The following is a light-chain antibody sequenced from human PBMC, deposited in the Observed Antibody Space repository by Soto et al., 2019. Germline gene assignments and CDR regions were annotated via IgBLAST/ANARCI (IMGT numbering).Light chain of an antibody. V-gene: IGLV1-44*01. CDR3: TAWDDSLSGHVV. Sequence: QSVLTQPPSASGTPGQRVTISCSGSSSNIGRNAVNWYQQLPGTAPKLLIFSNNERPSGVPDRFSGSKSGTSASLAISGLQSEDEADYYCTAWDDSLSGHVVFGAGTKVTVL. CDR1: SSNIGRNA. CDR2: SNN. J-gene: IGLJ2*01.